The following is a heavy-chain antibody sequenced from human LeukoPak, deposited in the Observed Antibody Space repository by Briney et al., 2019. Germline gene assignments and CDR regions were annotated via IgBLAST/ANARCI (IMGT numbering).Heavy chain of an antibody. CDR3: TRDEAAATN. D-gene: IGHD6-13*01. J-gene: IGHJ4*02. CDR2: IKQDGREK. V-gene: IGHV3-7*01. CDR1: RLTFSSYA. Sequence: GGSLRLSCAASRLTFSSYAMSWVRQAPGKGPEWVANIKQDGREKHYVDSVKGRFTISRDNAKSSLYLQMNSLRAEDTAVYYCTRDEAAATNWGQGTLVTVSS.